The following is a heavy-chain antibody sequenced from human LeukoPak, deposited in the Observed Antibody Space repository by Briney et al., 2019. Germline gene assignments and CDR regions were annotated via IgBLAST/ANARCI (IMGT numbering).Heavy chain of an antibody. Sequence: GRSLRLSCVASGFTLSDSAVHWVRQAPGKGLEWVANIKADGTEKYYVDSVKGRFTISRDNAKNSLYLQLNSLRAEDTAVYYCTRRLDYWGQGTLVTVSS. V-gene: IGHV3-7*03. CDR2: IKADGTEK. CDR1: GFTLSDSA. CDR3: TRRLDY. J-gene: IGHJ4*02.